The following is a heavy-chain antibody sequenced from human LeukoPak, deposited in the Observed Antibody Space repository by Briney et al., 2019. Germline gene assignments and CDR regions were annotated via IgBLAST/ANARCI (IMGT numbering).Heavy chain of an antibody. CDR2: IRPDGSNE. J-gene: IGHJ6*03. Sequence: GGSLRLSCAASRFILSTYGMHWVRQAPGKGLEWVAFIRPDGSNEYYAASVRGRFAISRDNAKNSLYLQMNSLRAEDTAVYYCASLLNYYGSGSPVYYYYMDVWGKGTTVTVSS. V-gene: IGHV3-30*02. CDR3: ASLLNYYGSGSPVYYYYMDV. D-gene: IGHD3-10*01. CDR1: RFILSTYG.